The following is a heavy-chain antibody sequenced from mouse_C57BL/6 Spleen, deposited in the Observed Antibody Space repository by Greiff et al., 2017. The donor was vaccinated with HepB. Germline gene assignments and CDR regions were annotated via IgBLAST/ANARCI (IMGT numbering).Heavy chain of an antibody. D-gene: IGHD2-1*01. V-gene: IGHV1-15*01. Sequence: VQLVESGAELVRPGASVTLSCKASGYTFTDYEMHWVKQTPVHGLEWIGAIDPETGGTAYNQKFKGKAILTADKSSSTAYMELRSLTSEDSAVYYCTRGGFYGNNYFDYWGQGTTLTVSS. CDR2: IDPETGGT. J-gene: IGHJ2*01. CDR3: TRGGFYGNNYFDY. CDR1: GYTFTDYE.